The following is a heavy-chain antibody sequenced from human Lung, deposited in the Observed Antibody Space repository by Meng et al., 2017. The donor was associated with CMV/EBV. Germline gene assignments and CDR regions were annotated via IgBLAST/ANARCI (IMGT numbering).Heavy chain of an antibody. CDR2: ISWDGGST. V-gene: IGHV3-43D*03. CDR3: AKGLRYYYGMDV. D-gene: IGHD6-19*01. J-gene: IGHJ6*02. CDR1: GFTFDDYA. Sequence: GGSLRLXXAASGFTFDDYAMHWVRQAPGKGLEWVPLISWDGGSTYYADSVKGRFTISRDNSKNSLYLQMNSLRAEDTALYYCAKGLRYYYGMDVWGQGTTVTVSS.